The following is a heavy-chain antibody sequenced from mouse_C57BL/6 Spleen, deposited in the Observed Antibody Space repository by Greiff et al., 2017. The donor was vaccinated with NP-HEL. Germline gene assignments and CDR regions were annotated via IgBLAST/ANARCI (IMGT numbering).Heavy chain of an antibody. CDR3: ARVRYGSSYKDYFDY. CDR1: GYTFTSYW. J-gene: IGHJ2*01. Sequence: VQLQQSGAELVKPGASVKLSCKASGYTFTSYWMHWVKQRPGRGLEWIGRIDPNSGGTKYNEKFKSKATLTVDKPSNTAYMQLSSLTSEDSAVYYCARVRYGSSYKDYFDYWGQGTTLTVSS. V-gene: IGHV1-72*01. D-gene: IGHD1-1*01. CDR2: IDPNSGGT.